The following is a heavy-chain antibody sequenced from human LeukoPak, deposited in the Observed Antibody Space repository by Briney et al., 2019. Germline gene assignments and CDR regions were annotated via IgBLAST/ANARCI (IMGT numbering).Heavy chain of an antibody. Sequence: PGGSLRLSCAASGFTFSSFAMSWVRQAPGKGLEWVSGISGSGSTTNYADSVKGRFTISRDNSKNTLYLQMNSLRAEDTAVYYCAKVVNYYDSSGYYDDWGQGTLVTVSS. J-gene: IGHJ4*02. CDR2: ISGSGSTT. D-gene: IGHD3-22*01. CDR1: GFTFSSFA. CDR3: AKVVNYYDSSGYYDD. V-gene: IGHV3-23*01.